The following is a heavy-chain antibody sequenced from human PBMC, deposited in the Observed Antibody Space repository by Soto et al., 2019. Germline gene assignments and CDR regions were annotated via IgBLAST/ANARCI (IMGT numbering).Heavy chain of an antibody. Sequence: PSETLSLTCSVSGGSISKFYWSWIRKTAGKGLEWMGRAYATVTTDYNPSLRSRVAMSVDISRKTFSLRLTSVTAADTGMYYCVRDGSKTLRDWFDPWGQGKLVTVSS. V-gene: IGHV4-4*07. D-gene: IGHD3-10*01. CDR2: AYATVTT. J-gene: IGHJ5*02. CDR3: VRDGSKTLRDWFDP. CDR1: GGSISKFY.